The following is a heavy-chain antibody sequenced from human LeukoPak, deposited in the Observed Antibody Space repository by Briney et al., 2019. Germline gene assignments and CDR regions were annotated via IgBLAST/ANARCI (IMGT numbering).Heavy chain of an antibody. Sequence: SQTLSLTCTVSGGSISSGSYYWSWIRQPAGTGLEWIGRIYTSGSTNYNPSLESRVTISVDTSKNQFSLKLSSVTAADTAVYYCASFWYSSGWYPDYWGQGTLSPSPQ. CDR1: GGSISSGSYY. CDR3: ASFWYSSGWYPDY. D-gene: IGHD6-19*01. CDR2: IYTSGST. V-gene: IGHV4-61*02. J-gene: IGHJ4*02.